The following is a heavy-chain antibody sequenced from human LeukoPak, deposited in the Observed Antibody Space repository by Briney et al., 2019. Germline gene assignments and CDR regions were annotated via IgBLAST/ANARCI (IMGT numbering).Heavy chain of an antibody. J-gene: IGHJ4*02. CDR3: ARKGYSYGYFNY. D-gene: IGHD5-18*01. CDR1: GGSFSAYY. V-gene: IGHV4-34*01. CDR2: INHSGST. Sequence: SETLSLTCAVYGGSFSAYYWSWIRQPPGKGLEWIGEINHSGSTNYNPSLKSRVTISVDTSKNQFSLKLSSVTAADTAVYYCARKGYSYGYFNYWGQGTLVTVPS.